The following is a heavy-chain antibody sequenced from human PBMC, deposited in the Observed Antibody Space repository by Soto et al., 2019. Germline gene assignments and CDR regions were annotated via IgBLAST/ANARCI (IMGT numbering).Heavy chain of an antibody. CDR1: GFTLSSYS. CDR2: ITSSSTTT. D-gene: IGHD4-17*01. V-gene: IGHV3-48*01. Sequence: EVQLVESGGGLVQTGGSLRLSCAASGFTLSSYSMNWVRQAPGKGLEWVSHITSSSTTTYYADSVKGRFTISRDNAKNSLYLQMNSRRAEDTAVYYCARDHYGDSTFDYWGQGTLVTVSS. J-gene: IGHJ4*02. CDR3: ARDHYGDSTFDY.